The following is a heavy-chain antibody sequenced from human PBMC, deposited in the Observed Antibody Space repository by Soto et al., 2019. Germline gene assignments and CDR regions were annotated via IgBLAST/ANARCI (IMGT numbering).Heavy chain of an antibody. J-gene: IGHJ4*02. CDR2: IYYSGST. CDR1: GVSSSSYY. Sequence: PLETLSHTCTVSGVSSSSYYWSWIRQTPGKGLEWIGYIYYSGSTNYNPSLKSRVTISVDRSKNQFSLKLSSVTAADTAVYYCARAGGLGAVAADYWGQGTLVTVSS. CDR3: ARAGGLGAVAADY. D-gene: IGHD6-19*01. V-gene: IGHV4-59*12.